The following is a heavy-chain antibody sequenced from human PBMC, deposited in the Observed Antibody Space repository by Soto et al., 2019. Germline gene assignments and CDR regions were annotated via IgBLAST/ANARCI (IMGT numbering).Heavy chain of an antibody. CDR2: INPGNGDT. CDR1: GYSFTRYG. J-gene: IGHJ6*02. Sequence: ASVKVSCKTSGYSFTRYGLHWVRQAPGQRLEWMGWINPGNGDTKYSQKFQGRVTITRDTSATTAYMELSSLRSEDSAVFYCARTDCSSTSCYNYYYYGMDVWGQGTTVTVSS. CDR3: ARTDCSSTSCYNYYYYGMDV. D-gene: IGHD2-2*01. V-gene: IGHV1-3*01.